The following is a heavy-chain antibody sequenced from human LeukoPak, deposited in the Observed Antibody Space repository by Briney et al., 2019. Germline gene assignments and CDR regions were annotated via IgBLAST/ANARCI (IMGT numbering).Heavy chain of an antibody. J-gene: IGHJ4*02. CDR2: MSSTSTTI. Sequence: GGSLRLSCAASGFIFGDYNMNWVRQVPGKGLEWISYMSSTSTTIFYADSVKGRFTISGDNAKNSLYLQINSLRAEDTAVYFCARVGNTGDAVIIPAAMGFDNWGQGTVVTVSS. CDR3: ARVGNTGDAVIIPAAMGFDN. CDR1: GFIFGDYN. V-gene: IGHV3-48*01. D-gene: IGHD2-2*01.